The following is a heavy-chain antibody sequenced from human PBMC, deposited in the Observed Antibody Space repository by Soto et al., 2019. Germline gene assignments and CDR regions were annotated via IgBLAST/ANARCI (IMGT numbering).Heavy chain of an antibody. Sequence: GGSLRLSCAASGFTFSTYSMNWVRQAPGKGLEWVSSISSSSSYIYYADSVKGRFTISRDNAKNSLYLQMNSLRAEDTAVYFCAGPPGDYFDYWGQGTLVTVSS. J-gene: IGHJ4*02. CDR3: AGPPGDYFDY. V-gene: IGHV3-21*01. CDR1: GFTFSTYS. CDR2: ISSSSSYI.